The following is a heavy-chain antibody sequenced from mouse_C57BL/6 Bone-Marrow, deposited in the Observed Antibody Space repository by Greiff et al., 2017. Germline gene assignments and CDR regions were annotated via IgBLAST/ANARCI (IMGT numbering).Heavy chain of an antibody. D-gene: IGHD1-1*01. CDR2: IYPGDGDT. CDR1: GYAFSSYW. V-gene: IGHV1-80*01. Sequence: VQLQQSGAELVKPGASVKISCKASGYAFSSYWLNWVKQRPGKGLEWIGQIYPGDGDTNYNGKFKGKATLTADKSSSTAYMQLSSLTSEDSAVYFCARCCYYAPYFDDWGQGTTLTVSS. CDR3: ARCCYYAPYFDD. J-gene: IGHJ2*01.